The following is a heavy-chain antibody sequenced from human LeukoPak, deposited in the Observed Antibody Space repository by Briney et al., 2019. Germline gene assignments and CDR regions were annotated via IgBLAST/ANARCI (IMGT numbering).Heavy chain of an antibody. CDR3: TTSSNRVYYYYYYMDV. D-gene: IGHD1-14*01. CDR1: GFTFSNAW. Sequence: MTGGSLRLSCAASGFTFSNAWMSWVRQAPGKGLEWVGRIKSKTDGGTTDYAAPVKGRFTISRDDSKNTLYLQMNSLKTEDTAVYYCTTSSNRVYYYYYYMDVWGKGTTVTISS. J-gene: IGHJ6*03. V-gene: IGHV3-15*01. CDR2: IKSKTDGGTT.